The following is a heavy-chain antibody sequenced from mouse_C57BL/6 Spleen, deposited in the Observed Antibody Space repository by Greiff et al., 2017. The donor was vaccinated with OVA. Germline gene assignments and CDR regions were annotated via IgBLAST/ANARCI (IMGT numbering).Heavy chain of an antibody. V-gene: IGHV1-50*01. CDR2: IDPSDSYT. CDR1: GYTFTSYW. J-gene: IGHJ4*01. Sequence: QVQLQQPGAELVKPGASVKLSCKASGYTFTSYWMQWVKQRPGQGLERIGEIDPSDSYTNYNQKFKGKATLTVDTSSSTAYMQLSSLTSEDSAVYYCAASPPKSPYYAMDYWGQGTSVTVSS. CDR3: AASPPKSPYYAMDY.